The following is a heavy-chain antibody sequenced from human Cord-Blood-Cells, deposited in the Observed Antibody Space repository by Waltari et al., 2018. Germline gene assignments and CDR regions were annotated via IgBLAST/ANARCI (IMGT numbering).Heavy chain of an antibody. CDR3: AKGGAVAFDP. V-gene: IGHV3-23*01. D-gene: IGHD6-19*01. J-gene: IGHJ5*02. Sequence: EVPLLESGGGLVQPGGSLRRSCAASGFTCTRSALSLVRQAPGKGLEWVSAISGSGGSTYYADSVKGRFTISRDNSKNTLYLQMNSLRAEDTAVYYCAKGGAVAFDPWGQGTLVTVSS. CDR1: GFTCTRSA. CDR2: ISGSGGST.